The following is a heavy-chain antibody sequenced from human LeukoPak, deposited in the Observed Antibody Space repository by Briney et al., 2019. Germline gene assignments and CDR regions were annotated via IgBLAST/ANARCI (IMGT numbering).Heavy chain of an antibody. Sequence: PGGSLRLSCTASGFPFIEYSMNWVRQAPGKGLEWISYIGIDSGNTRYADSVRGRFTISADKAKNSLYPQMNSLRVEDTAVYYCARDHNYAFDYWGQGTLVSVAS. D-gene: IGHD1-1*01. J-gene: IGHJ4*02. CDR1: GFPFIEYS. CDR2: IGIDSGNT. CDR3: ARDHNYAFDY. V-gene: IGHV3-48*01.